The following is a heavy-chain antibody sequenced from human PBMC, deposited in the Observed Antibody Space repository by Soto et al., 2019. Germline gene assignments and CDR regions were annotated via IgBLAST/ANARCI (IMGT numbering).Heavy chain of an antibody. CDR2: IYTSGST. CDR1: GGSISSYY. Sequence: AETRSLTWTVSGGSISSYYWSWVRKPAGKGLEWIGRIYTSGSTNYTPSLKSRVTMSVDTSKNQFSLKLSSVTAADTAVYYCASKMVGYSGYDSFDHWGQGTLVTVSS. V-gene: IGHV4-4*07. J-gene: IGHJ4*02. CDR3: ASKMVGYSGYDSFDH. D-gene: IGHD5-12*01.